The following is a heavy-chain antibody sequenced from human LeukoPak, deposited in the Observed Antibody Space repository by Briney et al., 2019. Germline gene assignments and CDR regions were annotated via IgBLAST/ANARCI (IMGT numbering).Heavy chain of an antibody. CDR2: IDARSGIT. Sequence: RPGGSLRLSCAASGFTFTIFGLNWVRQAPGKGPEWVSYIDARSGITYYADSVQGRFTLSRDNARESVFLQMDSLRVDDTAVYYCARTYDFGRGPPGDAFDNWGPGTCVIVSS. J-gene: IGHJ3*02. CDR1: GFTFTIFG. D-gene: IGHD3-3*01. CDR3: ARTYDFGRGPPGDAFDN. V-gene: IGHV3-48*01.